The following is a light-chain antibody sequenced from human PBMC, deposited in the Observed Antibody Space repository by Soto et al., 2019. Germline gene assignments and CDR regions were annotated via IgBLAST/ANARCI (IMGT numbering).Light chain of an antibody. CDR1: SSNIGAGYD. CDR2: GNS. CDR3: QSYDSSLSGWV. J-gene: IGLJ3*02. V-gene: IGLV1-40*01. Sequence: QSVLTQPPSVSGAPGQRVTISCTGSSSNIGAGYDVHWYQQLPGTAPKLLIYGNSNRPSGVPDRFSGSKSGTKASLSITGLQAEDEADYYCQSYDSSLSGWVFGGGTKLTVL.